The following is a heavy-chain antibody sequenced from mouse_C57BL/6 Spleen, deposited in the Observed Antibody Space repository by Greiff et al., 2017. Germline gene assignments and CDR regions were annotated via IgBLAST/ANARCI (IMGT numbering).Heavy chain of an antibody. D-gene: IGHD1-1*01. V-gene: IGHV1-80*01. Sequence: QVQLQQSGAELVKPGASVKISCKASGYALSSYWMNWVKQRPGKGLEWIGQINPGDGDTNYNGKFKGKAALTADKSSSTAYMQLSSLTYEDSAVYFCAITSVHYYAMGYWGQRTAGTVSS. CDR3: AITSVHYYAMGY. CDR1: GYALSSYW. CDR2: INPGDGDT. J-gene: IGHJ4*01.